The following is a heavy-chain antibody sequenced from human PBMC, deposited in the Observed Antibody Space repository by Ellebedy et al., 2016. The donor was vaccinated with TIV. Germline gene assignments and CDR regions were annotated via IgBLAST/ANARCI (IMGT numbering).Heavy chain of an antibody. Sequence: SETLSLXCAVYGGSFSGYYWSWIRQPPGKGLEWIGEINHSGSTNYNPSLKSRVTISVDTSKNQFSLKLSSVTAADTAVYYCARDSGTFMDVWGQGTTVTVSS. J-gene: IGHJ6*02. CDR2: INHSGST. V-gene: IGHV4-34*01. CDR3: ARDSGTFMDV. CDR1: GGSFSGYY. D-gene: IGHD3-16*01.